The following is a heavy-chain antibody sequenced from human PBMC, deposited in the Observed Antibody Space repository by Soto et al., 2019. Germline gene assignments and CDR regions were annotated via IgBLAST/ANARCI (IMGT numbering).Heavy chain of an antibody. D-gene: IGHD3-10*01. V-gene: IGHV4-59*01. J-gene: IGHJ5*01. CDR2: ISDRRST. Sequence: SETLSLTCTVSGGSIDYYHWYWIRQHTGKGLERLGYISDRRSTMYNPSLRSRVTFSVDTSKNHFSLKRNSLTAEDTAVYYSAGGSTAWFPSSGIDSWGHGAALNVPS. CDR1: GGSIDYYH. CDR3: AGGSTAWFPSSGIDS.